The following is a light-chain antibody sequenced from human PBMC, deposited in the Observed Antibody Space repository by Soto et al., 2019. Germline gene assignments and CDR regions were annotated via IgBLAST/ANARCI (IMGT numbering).Light chain of an antibody. J-gene: IGLJ2*01. CDR3: QSFDKYLSAVV. CDR2: DNT. V-gene: IGLV1-44*01. CDR1: WYNIGKNL. Sequence: QSVLTQPPSASGTPGQTVTISCSGGWYNIGKNLGYWYQQLPGTAPKLLIYDNTNRPSGVSVRFSGSKSGTSASLAISGLQAEDEADYYCQSFDKYLSAVVFGGGTKLTVL.